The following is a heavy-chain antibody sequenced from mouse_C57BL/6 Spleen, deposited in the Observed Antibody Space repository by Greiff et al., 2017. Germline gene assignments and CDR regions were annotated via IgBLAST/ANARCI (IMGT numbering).Heavy chain of an antibody. CDR3: ARAYVSIDYFDY. CDR1: GYTFTSYW. CDR2: IDPSDSET. Sequence: VQLQQPGAELVRPGSSVKLSCKASGYTFTSYWMHWVKQRPIQGLEWIGNIDPSDSETHYNQKFKDKATLTVDKSSSTAYMQLTSLTSEDSAVYYCARAYVSIDYFDYWGQGTTLTLSS. J-gene: IGHJ2*01. D-gene: IGHD1-1*01. V-gene: IGHV1-52*01.